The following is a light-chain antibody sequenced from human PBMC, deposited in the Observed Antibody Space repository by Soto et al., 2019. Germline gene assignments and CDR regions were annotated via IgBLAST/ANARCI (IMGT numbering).Light chain of an antibody. CDR3: VQSTRWPPT. J-gene: IGKJ4*01. V-gene: IGKV2-30*02. Sequence: DVMMTQSPLSMPVTLGQPASISCRSSESLVHRDGNTYLAWYQQRPGQSPRRLIYRVSNRDSGVPDRFSCSGSGTDFTLKISRMEAEDVGIYYCVQSTRWPPTCGVGTKVEIK. CDR1: ESLVHRDGNTY. CDR2: RVS.